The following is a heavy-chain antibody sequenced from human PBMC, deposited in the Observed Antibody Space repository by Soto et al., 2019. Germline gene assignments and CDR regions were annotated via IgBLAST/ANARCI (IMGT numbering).Heavy chain of an antibody. CDR3: ARDGRQLVPSDY. CDR2: ISSSSSYI. D-gene: IGHD6-6*01. Sequence: AGGSLRLSCAASGFTFSSYSMNWVRQAPGKGLEWVSSISSSSSYIYYADSVKGRFTISRDNAKNSLYLQMNSLRAEDTAVYYCARDGRQLVPSDYWGQGTLVTVSS. CDR1: GFTFSSYS. J-gene: IGHJ4*02. V-gene: IGHV3-21*01.